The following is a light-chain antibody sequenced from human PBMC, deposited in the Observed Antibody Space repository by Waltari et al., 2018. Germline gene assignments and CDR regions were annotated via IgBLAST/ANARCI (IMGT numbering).Light chain of an antibody. J-gene: IGLJ3*02. V-gene: IGLV4-69*01. CDR3: QTWGTGIWV. CDR2: LNSGDSH. CDR1: SGHITYA. Sequence: QLSFTQSPSPSASLAASVTPTCTLSSGHITYAIAWHQQQPANGPRFLMMLNSGDSHSQGDGIPDRFSGSSSGAERYLTISSLQSEDEADYYCQTWGTGIWVFGGGTKLTVL.